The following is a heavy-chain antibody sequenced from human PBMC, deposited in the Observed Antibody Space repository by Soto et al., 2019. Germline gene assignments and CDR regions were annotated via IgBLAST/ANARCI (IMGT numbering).Heavy chain of an antibody. CDR1: GFTVSDDH. J-gene: IGHJ3*02. V-gene: IGHV3-53*02. CDR3: AREAAYFDI. Sequence: EMQLVETGGGLIQPGGSLRLSCAASGFTVSDDHMRWVRQAPGKGPEWVSVIYYGGTKYYADAVQGRFTITTNKSTNTPLQQLIDLRAADTAVYYCAREAAYFDIWGQGTMVTVS. CDR2: IYYGGTK.